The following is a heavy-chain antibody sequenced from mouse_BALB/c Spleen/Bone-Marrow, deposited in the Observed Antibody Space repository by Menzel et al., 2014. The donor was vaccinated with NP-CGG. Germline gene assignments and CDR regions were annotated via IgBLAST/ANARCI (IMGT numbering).Heavy chain of an antibody. D-gene: IGHD1-1*01. CDR2: IDPANGNT. Sequence: VQLKQSGAELVKPGASVKLSCTASGFNIKDTYMHWVKQRPEQGLEWIGRIDPANGNTKYDPKFQGKATITADTSSNTAYLQLSSLTSEDTAVYYCASYYYVSSSFAYWGQGTLVTVSA. CDR3: ASYYYVSSSFAY. CDR1: GFNIKDTY. J-gene: IGHJ3*01. V-gene: IGHV14-3*02.